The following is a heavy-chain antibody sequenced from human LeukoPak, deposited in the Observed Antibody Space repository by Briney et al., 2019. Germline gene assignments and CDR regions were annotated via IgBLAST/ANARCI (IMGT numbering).Heavy chain of an antibody. J-gene: IGHJ5*02. Sequence: GGSLRLSCAASGFTFSSYSMNWVRQAPGKGLEWVSSISSSSSYIYYADSVKGRFTISRDNSKNTLYLQMNSLRAEDTAVYYCAKGPPMYSSGWYVPNWFDPWGQGTLVTVSS. V-gene: IGHV3-21*04. D-gene: IGHD6-19*01. CDR1: GFTFSSYS. CDR3: AKGPPMYSSGWYVPNWFDP. CDR2: ISSSSSYI.